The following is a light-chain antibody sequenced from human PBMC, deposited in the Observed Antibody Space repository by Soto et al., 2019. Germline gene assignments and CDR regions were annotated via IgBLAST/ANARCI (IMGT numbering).Light chain of an antibody. CDR1: SSDVGGYNY. V-gene: IGLV2-14*01. J-gene: IGLJ1*01. CDR2: DVN. Sequence: QSVLTQPASVSGSPGQSITISCTGTSSDVGGYNYVSWYQQHPGKAPKLMIFDVNNRPSGVSNRFSGSKSGNTASLTISGLQAEDEADYYCCSYTTSSTYVFGIGTKLTVL. CDR3: CSYTTSSTYV.